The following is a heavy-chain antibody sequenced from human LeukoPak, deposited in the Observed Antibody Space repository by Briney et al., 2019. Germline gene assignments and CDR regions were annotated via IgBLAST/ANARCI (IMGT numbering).Heavy chain of an antibody. J-gene: IGHJ3*02. Sequence: SETLSLTCTVSGGSISSYYWSWIRQPPGKGLEWIGYIYYSGSTNYKPSLKSRVTISVDTSKNQFSLKLSSVTAADTAVYYCARGWITDFWSGYQPNDAFDIWGQGTMVTVSS. CDR2: IYYSGST. D-gene: IGHD3-3*01. CDR1: GGSISSYY. V-gene: IGHV4-59*01. CDR3: ARGWITDFWSGYQPNDAFDI.